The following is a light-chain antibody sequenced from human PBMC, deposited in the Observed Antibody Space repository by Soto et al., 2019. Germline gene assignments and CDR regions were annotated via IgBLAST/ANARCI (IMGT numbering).Light chain of an antibody. CDR2: GAS. CDR1: QSVRSN. J-gene: IGKJ1*01. Sequence: EIGMTQSPATLSVSPGERATLSCRASQSVRSNLAWSQQKPGQAPRLLIYGASTRATGIPARFSGSGSGTEFTLTISSLQSEDFAVYYCQQYNNWPPWTCGQGTKVEIK. CDR3: QQYNNWPPWT. V-gene: IGKV3-15*01.